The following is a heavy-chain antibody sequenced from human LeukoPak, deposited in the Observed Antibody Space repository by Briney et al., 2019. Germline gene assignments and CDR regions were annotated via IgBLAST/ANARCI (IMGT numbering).Heavy chain of an antibody. CDR2: IYYSGST. V-gene: IGHV4-39*01. J-gene: IGHJ4*02. CDR3: ARLLYDRSGYYYFDF. D-gene: IGHD3-22*01. CDR1: GGSISSSSYY. Sequence: SQTLSLTCTVSGGSISSSSYYWGWIRQPPGKGLEWIGSIYYSGSTYYNPSLKSRVTISVGTSKNQFSLKLSSVTAADTAVYYCARLLYDRSGYYYFDFWGQGTLVTVSS.